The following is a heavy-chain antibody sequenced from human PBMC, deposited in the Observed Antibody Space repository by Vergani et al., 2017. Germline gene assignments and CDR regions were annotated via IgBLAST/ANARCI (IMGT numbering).Heavy chain of an antibody. CDR3: ARDPEIVVVPAAADYYYYYGMDV. CDR1: GYTFTSYG. CDR2: ISAYNGNT. D-gene: IGHD2-2*01. V-gene: IGHV1-18*04. Sequence: QVQLVQSGAEVKKPGASVKVSCKASGYTFTSYGISWVRQAPGQGLEWMGWISAYNGNTNYAQKLQGRVTMTTDTSTCTAYMELRSLRSDDTAVYYCARDPEIVVVPAAADYYYYYGMDVWGQGTTVTVSS. J-gene: IGHJ6*02.